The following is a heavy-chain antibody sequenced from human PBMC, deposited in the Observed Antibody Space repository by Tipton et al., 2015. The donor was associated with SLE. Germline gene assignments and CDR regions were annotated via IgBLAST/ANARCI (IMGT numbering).Heavy chain of an antibody. Sequence: TLSLTCTVSGGSISSGSYYWSWIRQPAGKGLEWIGYIYTSGSTNYNPSLKSRVTISVDTSKNQFSLKLSSVTAADTAVYYCAGQSGVWFGEFDYWGQGALVTVSS. CDR2: IYTSGST. J-gene: IGHJ4*02. CDR3: AGQSGVWFGEFDY. V-gene: IGHV4-61*09. D-gene: IGHD3-10*01. CDR1: GGSISSGSYY.